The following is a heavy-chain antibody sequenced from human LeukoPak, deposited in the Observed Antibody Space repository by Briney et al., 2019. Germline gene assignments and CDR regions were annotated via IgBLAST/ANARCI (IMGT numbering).Heavy chain of an antibody. CDR2: TYYRSKWYK. Sequence: SQILSLTCAISGDSVSTESAAWNWIRQSPSRGLEWLGRTYYRSKWYKDYSVSEKSRITINPDTSKNQLSLQLNSVTPEDTAVYYCAREVDSTLDYWGQGTLVTVSS. J-gene: IGHJ4*02. V-gene: IGHV6-1*01. CDR1: GDSVSTESAA. CDR3: AREVDSTLDY. D-gene: IGHD5-12*01.